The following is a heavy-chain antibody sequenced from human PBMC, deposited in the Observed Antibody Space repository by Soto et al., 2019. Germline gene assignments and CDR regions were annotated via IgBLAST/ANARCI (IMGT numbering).Heavy chain of an antibody. CDR2: IRSKANSYAT. D-gene: IGHD4-4*01. CDR1: GFTFSGSA. Sequence: GGSLRLSCAASGFTFSGSAMHWVRQASGKGLEWVGRIRSKANSYATAYAASVKGRFTISRDDSKNTAYLQMNSLKTEDTSVYYCTSHPYPDYRGYYYYYGMDVWGQGTTVTVS. CDR3: TSHPYPDYRGYYYYYGMDV. V-gene: IGHV3-73*01. J-gene: IGHJ6*02.